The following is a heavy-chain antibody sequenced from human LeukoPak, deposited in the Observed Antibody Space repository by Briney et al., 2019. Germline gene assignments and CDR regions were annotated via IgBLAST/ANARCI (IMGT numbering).Heavy chain of an antibody. J-gene: IGHJ4*02. CDR3: ARRGRSGYYWLFDY. Sequence: KSGESLKISGKGSGYRFTDYWIGWVRQVPGKGLEWMAIIYPGDSDIRYSPSIQGQVTISAAKSINTAYLQWSSLKASDSAIYYCARRGRSGYYWLFDYWGQGTLVTVSS. CDR1: GYRFTDYW. D-gene: IGHD3-22*01. CDR2: IYPGDSDI. V-gene: IGHV5-51*01.